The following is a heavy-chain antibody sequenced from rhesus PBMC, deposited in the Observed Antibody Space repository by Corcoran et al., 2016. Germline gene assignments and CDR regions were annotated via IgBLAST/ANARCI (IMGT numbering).Heavy chain of an antibody. D-gene: IGHD1-44*01. Sequence: QVQLQASGPGVVKPSETLSLTCAVSGGSISDSYRRSWIRQPPGKGLEWIGYIYGSSTSTNYNPSLKSRVTISKDTSKNQFSLKMSSVTAADTAVYYCARERGKFDYWGQGVLVTVSS. CDR1: GGSISDSYR. J-gene: IGHJ4*01. V-gene: IGHV4S10*01. CDR3: ARERGKFDY. CDR2: IYGSSTST.